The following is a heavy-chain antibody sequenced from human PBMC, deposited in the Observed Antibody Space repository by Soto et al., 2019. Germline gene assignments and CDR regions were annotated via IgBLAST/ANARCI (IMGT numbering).Heavy chain of an antibody. D-gene: IGHD6-6*01. J-gene: IGHJ6*01. Sequence: SQTLSLTCAISGDSVSSNSAAWNWIRQSPSRGLEWLGRTYYRSKWYNDYAVSVKSRITINPDTSKNQFSLQLNSVTPEDTAVYYCARGYSSSSKPGYYYYGKDVCEQVNTVAVSS. CDR1: GDSVSSNSAA. CDR2: TYYRSKWYN. CDR3: ARGYSSSSKPGYYYYGKDV. V-gene: IGHV6-1*01.